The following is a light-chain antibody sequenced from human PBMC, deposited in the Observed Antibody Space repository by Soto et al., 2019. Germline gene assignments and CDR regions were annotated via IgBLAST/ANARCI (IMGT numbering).Light chain of an antibody. CDR2: DVS. CDR1: SSDVVGYNY. J-gene: IGLJ1*01. V-gene: IGLV2-14*01. Sequence: QSALTQPASVSGSPGQSITISCTGTSSDVVGYNYVSWYQQHPGKAPKFMIYDVSNRPSGVSNRFSGSKSGNTASLTISGLQAEDEADNYCSSYTISNTRQIVFGTGTQLPVL. CDR3: SSYTISNTRQIV.